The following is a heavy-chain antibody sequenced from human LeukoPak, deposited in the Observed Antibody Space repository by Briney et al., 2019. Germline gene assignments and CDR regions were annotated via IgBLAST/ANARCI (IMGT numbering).Heavy chain of an antibody. V-gene: IGHV4-31*03. CDR1: GGSISSGGYY. D-gene: IGHD3-22*01. Sequence: SETLSLTCTVSGGSISSGGYYWSWIRQHPGKGLEWIGYIYYSGSTYYNPSLKSRVTISVDTSKNQFSLKLSSVTAADTAVYYRARKYYYDSSGYYRSYYFDYWGQGTLVTVSS. J-gene: IGHJ4*02. CDR2: IYYSGST. CDR3: ARKYYYDSSGYYRSYYFDY.